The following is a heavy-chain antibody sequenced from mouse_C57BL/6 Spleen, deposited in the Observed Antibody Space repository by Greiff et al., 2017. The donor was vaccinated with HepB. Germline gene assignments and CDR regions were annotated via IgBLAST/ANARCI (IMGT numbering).Heavy chain of an antibody. D-gene: IGHD3-3*01. CDR1: GFSLTSYG. Sequence: VMLVESGPGLVQPSQSLSITCTVSGFSLTSYGVHWVRQSPGKGLEWLGVIWSGGSTDYNAAFISRLSISKDNSKSQVFFKMNSLQADDTAIYYCAREAGLGDAMDYWGQGTSVTVSS. J-gene: IGHJ4*01. V-gene: IGHV2-2*01. CDR2: IWSGGST. CDR3: AREAGLGDAMDY.